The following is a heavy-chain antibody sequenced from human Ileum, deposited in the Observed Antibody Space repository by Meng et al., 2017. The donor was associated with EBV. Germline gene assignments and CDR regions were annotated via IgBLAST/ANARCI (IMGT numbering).Heavy chain of an antibody. J-gene: IGHJ2*01. CDR3: ARGYYDSSGYGYWYFDL. CDR1: GGSIISGVYY. Sequence: QPTASGPGLVKPSHTLSLACTVYGGSIISGVYYWICIPQPPGKGLEWIGYIYYSGSTYYNPSLKSRVTISVDTSNNQFSLKLSSVTAADTAVYYCARGYYDSSGYGYWYFDLWGRGTLVTVSS. CDR2: IYYSGST. D-gene: IGHD3-22*01. V-gene: IGHV4-30-4*01.